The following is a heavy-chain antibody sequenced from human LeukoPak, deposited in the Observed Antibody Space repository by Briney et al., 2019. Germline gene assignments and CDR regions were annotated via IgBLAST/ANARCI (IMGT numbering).Heavy chain of an antibody. D-gene: IGHD1-26*01. CDR2: MNPNSGNT. J-gene: IGHJ6*03. CDR1: GYTFTSYD. Sequence: ASVKVSCRASGYTFTSYDINWVRQATGQGLEWMGWMNPNSGNTGYAQKFQGRVTMTRNTSISTAYMELSSLRSEDTAVYYCAREYRGGSSPYYYYYMDVWGKGTTVTVSS. CDR3: AREYRGGSSPYYYYYMDV. V-gene: IGHV1-8*01.